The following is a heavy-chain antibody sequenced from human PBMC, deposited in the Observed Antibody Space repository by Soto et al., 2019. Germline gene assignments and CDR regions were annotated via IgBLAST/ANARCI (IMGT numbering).Heavy chain of an antibody. J-gene: IGHJ5*02. CDR2: INHSGST. CDR3: ARETYGDYVGYFNP. Sequence: SETLSLTCAVYGGSFSGYYWTWIRQPPGTGLEWIGEINHSGSTNYNPSLKSRVTISVDTSKNQFSLKVRSVTAADTAVYYCARETYGDYVGYFNPWGQGIQVTVSS. D-gene: IGHD4-17*01. V-gene: IGHV4-34*01. CDR1: GGSFSGYY.